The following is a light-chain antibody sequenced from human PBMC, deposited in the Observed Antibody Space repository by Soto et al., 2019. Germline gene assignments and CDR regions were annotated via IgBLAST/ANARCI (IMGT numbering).Light chain of an antibody. CDR3: SSYAGSNNFF. J-gene: IGLJ1*01. V-gene: IGLV2-8*01. CDR1: SSDVGGYNY. CDR2: EVT. Sequence: QSALTQPPSASGSPGQSVTISCTGTSSDVGGYNYVSWYQQHPGKAPKLMIYEVTKRPSGVPDRFSGSKSGNTASLTVSGLQAEDEADYYYSSYAGSNNFFFGTGTKLTVL.